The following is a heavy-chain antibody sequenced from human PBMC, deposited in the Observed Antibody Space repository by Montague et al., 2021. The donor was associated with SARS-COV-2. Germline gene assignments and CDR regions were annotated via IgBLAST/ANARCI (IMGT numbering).Heavy chain of an antibody. Sequence: TLSLTCTVSGGSISSCYYHWSWVRQPAGKGLEWIGYIYTLGSTNYTPSLKSRVTISIYTSQNQLSLKLSSVTAADTAVYFCAGSPYRTTYQNGMDVWGQGTTVTVSS. J-gene: IGHJ6*02. V-gene: IGHV4-61*09. CDR2: IYTLGST. CDR3: AGSPYRTTYQNGMDV. CDR1: GGSISSCYYH. D-gene: IGHD1-14*01.